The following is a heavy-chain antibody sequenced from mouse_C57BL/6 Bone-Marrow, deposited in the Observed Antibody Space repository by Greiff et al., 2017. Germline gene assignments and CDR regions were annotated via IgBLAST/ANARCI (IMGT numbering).Heavy chain of an antibody. D-gene: IGHD2-3*01. CDR1: GYTFTSYW. CDR2: IDPSDSYT. CDR3: AGGWLLLFAY. Sequence: VQLQQPGAELVKPGASVKLSCKASGYTFTSYWMQWVKQRPGQGLEWIGEIDPSDSYTNYNQKFKGKATLTVDTSSSTAYMQLSSLTSEDSAVYYCAGGWLLLFAYWGQGTLVTVSA. J-gene: IGHJ3*01. V-gene: IGHV1-50*01.